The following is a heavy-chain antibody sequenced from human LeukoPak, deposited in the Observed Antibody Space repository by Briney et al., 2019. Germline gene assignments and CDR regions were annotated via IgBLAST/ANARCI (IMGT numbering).Heavy chain of an antibody. CDR2: ISGSGGST. CDR3: AKRRYCSGGSCSTINSFDY. J-gene: IGHJ4*02. CDR1: GFTFSSYA. V-gene: IGHV3-23*01. D-gene: IGHD2-15*01. Sequence: GGSLRLSCAASGFTFSSYAMSWVRQAPGKGLEWVSAISGSGGSTYYADSVKGRFTISRDNSKNTLYLQMNSLRAEDTAVYYCAKRRYCSGGSCSTINSFDYWGQGTLVTVSS.